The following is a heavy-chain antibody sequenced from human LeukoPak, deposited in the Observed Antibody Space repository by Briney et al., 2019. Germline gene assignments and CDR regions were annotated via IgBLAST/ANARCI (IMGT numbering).Heavy chain of an antibody. Sequence: GGPLRLSCAASGFTFSIYRMNWVRQAPGKGLEWVAKIKQDGSEKDYVDSVKGRFAISRDNTRNSLYLQMSSLRDEDTAVYYCASDSRCTGITCPSPGADYWGQGTLVTVSS. CDR3: ASDSRCTGITCPSPGADY. J-gene: IGHJ4*02. CDR2: IKQDGSEK. D-gene: IGHD2-8*02. CDR1: GFTFSIYR. V-gene: IGHV3-7*01.